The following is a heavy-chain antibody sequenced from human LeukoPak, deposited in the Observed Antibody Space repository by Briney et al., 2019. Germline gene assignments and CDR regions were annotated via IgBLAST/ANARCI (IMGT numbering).Heavy chain of an antibody. CDR3: ARDSYYYGSGSYYKDYFDY. Sequence: ASVKVSCKASGYTFTRYGISWVRQAPGQGLEWMGWISAYNGNTNYAQKLQGRVTMTTDTSTSTAYMELRSLRSDDTAVYYCARDSYYYGSGSYYKDYFDYWGEGTLVTVSS. J-gene: IGHJ4*02. CDR2: ISAYNGNT. CDR1: GYTFTRYG. V-gene: IGHV1-18*01. D-gene: IGHD3-10*01.